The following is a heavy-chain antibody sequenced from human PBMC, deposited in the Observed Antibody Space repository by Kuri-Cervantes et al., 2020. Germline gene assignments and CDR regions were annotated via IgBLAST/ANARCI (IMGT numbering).Heavy chain of an antibody. CDR1: EFTFSSYS. CDR3: ARVSGYILRVYGMDV. J-gene: IGHJ6*02. CDR2: ISSSSSNR. V-gene: IGHV3-21*01. D-gene: IGHD1-1*01. Sequence: SLMISWASSEFTFSSYSINLVRQAPGKVLEWVLTISSSSSNRYYADSVGGRFTISRDNAKNSLYLQMNSLRAEDTAVYYCARVSGYILRVYGMDVWGQGTTVTVSS.